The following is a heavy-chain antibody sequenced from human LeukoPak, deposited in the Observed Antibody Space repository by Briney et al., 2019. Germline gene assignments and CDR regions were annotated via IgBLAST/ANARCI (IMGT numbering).Heavy chain of an antibody. D-gene: IGHD5-18*01. V-gene: IGHV4-34*01. CDR2: INHSGST. J-gene: IGHJ4*02. CDR1: GGSFSGYY. CDR3: ASDYGYGFDY. Sequence: KPSETLSLTCAVYGGSFSGYYWGWIRQPPGKGLEWIGEINHSGSTNYNPSLKSRVTISVDTSKNQFSMKLSSVTAADTAVYYCASDYGYGFDYWGQGTLVTVSS.